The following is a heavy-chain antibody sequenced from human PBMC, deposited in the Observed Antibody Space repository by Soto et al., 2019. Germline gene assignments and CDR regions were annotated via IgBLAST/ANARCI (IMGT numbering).Heavy chain of an antibody. CDR3: APLTVSLSGPYGIHV. J-gene: IGHJ4*02. D-gene: IGHD2-15*01. CDR2: MLYSGLT. Sequence: SETLSLTCSGSGYSVSSSDYYWAWIRQAPGKGLEWIGSMLYSGLTYYNPSLKSRVTLSVDTSKNQFSVRLNSVTASDTAVYYCAPLTVSLSGPYGIHVWGQGTLVTVSS. V-gene: IGHV4-39*01. CDR1: GYSVSSSDYY.